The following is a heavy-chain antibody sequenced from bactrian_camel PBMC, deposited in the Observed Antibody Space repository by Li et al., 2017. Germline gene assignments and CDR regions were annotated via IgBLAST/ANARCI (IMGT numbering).Heavy chain of an antibody. CDR2: IGTNGIT. D-gene: IGHD2*01. CDR1: GYTYGSYC. Sequence: HVQLVESGGGSVQAGGSLRLSCAASGYTYGSYCMGWFRQAPGKEREGVASIGTNGITHPADSVKGRFTISRDAAKTTLYLQMNDLKFEDAAMYYCATGIYCAHELSPDEYDVWGQGTQVTVS. CDR3: ATGIYCAHELSPDEYDV. V-gene: IGHV3S55*01. J-gene: IGHJ4*01.